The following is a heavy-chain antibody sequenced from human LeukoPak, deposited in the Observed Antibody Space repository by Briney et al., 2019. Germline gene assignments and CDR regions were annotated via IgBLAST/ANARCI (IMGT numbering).Heavy chain of an antibody. V-gene: IGHV2-70*11. J-gene: IGHJ4*03. D-gene: IGHD3-10*01. CDR2: IDWDDDK. CDR1: VVSLSASGMC. CDR3: ARMRGSHYYRDY. Sequence: SGPALPHLPQTLTLPCTFSVVSLSASGMCVTWIRQPPGKALEWLARIDWDDDKYYYTSLKTRLTISKDTSKNQVVLTMTNMDPVDTATYYCARMRGSHYYRDYWGQGTMVTVSS.